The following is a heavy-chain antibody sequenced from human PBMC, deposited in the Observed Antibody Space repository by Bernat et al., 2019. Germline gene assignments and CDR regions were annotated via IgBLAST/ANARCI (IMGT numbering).Heavy chain of an antibody. J-gene: IGHJ5*02. V-gene: IGHV3-30*01. D-gene: IGHD3-3*01. CDR2: ISYDGSNK. Sequence: QVQLVESGGGVVQPGRSLRLSCAASGFTFSSYAMHWVRQAPGKGLEWVAVISYDGSNKYYADSVKGRFTISRDNSKNTLYLQMNSLRAEDTAVYYCARDMIDFWSGYLSLSENDAVNWFDPWGQGTLVTVSS. CDR1: GFTFSSYA. CDR3: ARDMIDFWSGYLSLSENDAVNWFDP.